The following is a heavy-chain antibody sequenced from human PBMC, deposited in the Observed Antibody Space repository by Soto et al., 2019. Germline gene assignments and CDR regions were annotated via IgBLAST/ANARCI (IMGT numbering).Heavy chain of an antibody. V-gene: IGHV4-4*02. CDR3: ARAWPSVDSYGSGVMDV. J-gene: IGHJ6*02. CDR1: GGSISSSNW. CDR2: IYHSGST. D-gene: IGHD5-18*01. Sequence: QVQLQESGPGLVKPSGTLSVTCAVSGGSISSSNWWNWVRQPPGKGLEWIGEIYHSGSTNYNPSLRSRVTISLDKSKHQVSLRVKSVTAADTAAYYCARAWPSVDSYGSGVMDVWGQGTTVTVSS.